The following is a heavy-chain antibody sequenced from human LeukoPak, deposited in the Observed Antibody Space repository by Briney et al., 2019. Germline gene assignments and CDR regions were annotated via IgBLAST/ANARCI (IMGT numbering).Heavy chain of an antibody. D-gene: IGHD6-19*01. V-gene: IGHV3-7*01. CDR2: IKQDGSER. CDR3: AREYSSDWPTRFDY. CDR1: GFTFSSYW. J-gene: IGHJ4*02. Sequence: GGSLRLSCAASGFTFSSYWMTWVRQAPGKGLEWVATIKQDGSERYYVDSVKGRFSISRDNARNSLYLRMNSLRAEDTAVYYCAREYSSDWPTRFDYWGQGTLVTVSS.